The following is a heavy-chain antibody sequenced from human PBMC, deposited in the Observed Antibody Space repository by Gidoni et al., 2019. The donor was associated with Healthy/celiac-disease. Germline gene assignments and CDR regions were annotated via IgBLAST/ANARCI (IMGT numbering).Heavy chain of an antibody. Sequence: QVQLVQSGAEVKKHGTSVKVSCKASGYTFTSYYMHWVRQAPGQGLEWMGIINPSGGSTSYAQKFQGRVTMTRDTSTSTVYMELSSLRSEDTAVYYCARSSGVQYYYYYGMDVWGQGTTVTVSS. V-gene: IGHV1-46*03. CDR3: ARSSGVQYYYYYGMDV. J-gene: IGHJ6*02. CDR2: INPSGGST. D-gene: IGHD3-10*01. CDR1: GYTFTSYY.